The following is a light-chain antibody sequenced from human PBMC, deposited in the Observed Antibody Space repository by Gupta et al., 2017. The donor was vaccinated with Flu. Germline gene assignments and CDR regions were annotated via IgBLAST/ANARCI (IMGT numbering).Light chain of an antibody. V-gene: IGLV1-51*02. J-gene: IGLJ3*02. Sequence: QSVLTQPPSMSAAPGQTVTISCSGSNSNIGSNFVSWYQQFPGKAPELLIYENDKRSSGIPDRFSGSKSGTSATLAIAGLRTWDEAHYYCGTRDNSLRASVFGGGTMLTVL. CDR1: NSNIGSNF. CDR3: GTRDNSLRASV. CDR2: END.